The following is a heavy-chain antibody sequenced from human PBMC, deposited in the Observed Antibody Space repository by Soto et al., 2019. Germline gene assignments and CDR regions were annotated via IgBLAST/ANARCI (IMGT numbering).Heavy chain of an antibody. CDR2: VNSDGSRT. CDR1: GFTFSRFW. J-gene: IGHJ5*02. V-gene: IGHV3-74*01. D-gene: IGHD3-3*01. CDR3: ATLRSIFGPEDLFDP. Sequence: EVQVVESGGGLVQPGGSLRLSCAASGFTFSRFWMHWVRQAPGKGPEWVSYVNSDGSRTAYADSVKGRFTNSRDNAKNMFYXQMNSLRVDDTAVYYCATLRSIFGPEDLFDPWGQGTLVTVSS.